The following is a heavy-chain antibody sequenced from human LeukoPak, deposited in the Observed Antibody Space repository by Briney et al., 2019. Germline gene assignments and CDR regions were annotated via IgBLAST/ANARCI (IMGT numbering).Heavy chain of an antibody. J-gene: IGHJ4*02. V-gene: IGHV6-1*01. D-gene: IGHD1-26*01. CDR3: ARGQGGATDY. CDR2: TYYRSKWHN. CDR1: GDSVSSNSVT. Sequence: SQTLSLTCAISGDSVSSNSVTWNWIRQSPSRGLEWLGRTYYRSKWHNNYAVSVKSRITINPDTSKNQFSLQLNSVTPEDTAVYYCARGQGGATDYWGQGTLVTISS.